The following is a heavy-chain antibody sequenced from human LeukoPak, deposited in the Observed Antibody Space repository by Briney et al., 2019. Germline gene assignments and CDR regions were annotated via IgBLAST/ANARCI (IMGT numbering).Heavy chain of an antibody. D-gene: IGHD2-15*01. CDR2: ICTSGYT. J-gene: IGHJ6*03. V-gene: IGHV4-4*07. Sequence: SETLSLTCTVSGGSMNSYYWSWVRQPAGKGLEWIGLICTSGYTRYNPSLRSRVIMSVDTSKNQFSLKLTPVTAADTAVYYCARGDRGGAGCLSRYYYYYMDVWGKGTPFTVSS. CDR1: GGSMNSYY. CDR3: ARGDRGGAGCLSRYYYYYMDV.